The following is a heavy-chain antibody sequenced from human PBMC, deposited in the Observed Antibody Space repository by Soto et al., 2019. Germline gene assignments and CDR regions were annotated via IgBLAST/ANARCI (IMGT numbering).Heavy chain of an antibody. Sequence: ETLSLTCTVSGDSISSYYWSWIRQPPGKGLEWIGYIYYSGSPDYNPSLKTRVTISVDTSKNQFSLKLSSVTAADTAIYYCAFFWYDAPHNLLDPRAQRSPVPVSA. V-gene: IGHV4-59*01. CDR3: AFFWYDAPHNLLDP. J-gene: IGHJ5*02. D-gene: IGHD3-3*01. CDR2: IYYSGSP. CDR1: GDSISSYY.